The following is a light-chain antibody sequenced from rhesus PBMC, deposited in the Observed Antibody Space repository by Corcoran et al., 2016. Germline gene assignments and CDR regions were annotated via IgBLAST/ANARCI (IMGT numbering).Light chain of an antibody. CDR2: AAS. J-gene: IGKJ4*01. CDR3: LQAYSTPLT. Sequence: DIQMTQSPSALSASVGDRVTMTCRASQGISDYLSCYQQKPGKAPKRVIYAASGLDSGVPSRLSGSGSGTEFTLTSSGVQPEDFAASYCLQAYSTPLTFGRRTKVELK. CDR1: QGISDY. V-gene: IGKV1-36*02.